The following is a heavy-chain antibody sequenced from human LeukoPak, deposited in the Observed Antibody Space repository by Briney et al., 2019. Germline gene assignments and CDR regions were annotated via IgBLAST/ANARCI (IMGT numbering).Heavy chain of an antibody. CDR1: GGSISSGNYY. J-gene: IGHJ6*03. V-gene: IGHV4-61*02. D-gene: IGHD2-2*01. Sequence: SETLSLTCTVSGGSISSGNYYWSWIRQPAGKGLEWIGRIYTSGSTNYNPSLKSRVTISVDTSKNQFSLKLSSVTAADTAVYYCARVKPAAINYYYMDVWGKGTTVTISS. CDR3: ARVKPAAINYYYMDV. CDR2: IYTSGST.